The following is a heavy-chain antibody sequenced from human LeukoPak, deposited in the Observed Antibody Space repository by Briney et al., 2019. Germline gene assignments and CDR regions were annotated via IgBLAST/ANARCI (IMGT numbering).Heavy chain of an antibody. CDR1: GYSISSSSNW. CDR3: VRLVGGDIDY. J-gene: IGHJ4*02. V-gene: IGHV4-28*01. Sequence: SDTLSLTCAVSGYSISSSSNWWGWIRQPPGKGLEWIGYIYHSGSTYYNPSLKSRVSMSVDTSKNQFSLQLNSVIPEDTAVYFCVRLVGGDIDYWGQGTLVTVSS. D-gene: IGHD5-12*01. CDR2: IYHSGST.